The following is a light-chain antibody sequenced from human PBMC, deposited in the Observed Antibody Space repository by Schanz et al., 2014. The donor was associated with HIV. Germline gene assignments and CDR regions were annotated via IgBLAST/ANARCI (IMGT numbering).Light chain of an antibody. CDR2: QAS. CDR1: QTIGRL. Sequence: IQMTQSPSTVSTSVGDRVTITCRASQTIGRLLAWYQQKPGRAPKLLIYQASILETGVPSRFSGSGSGTSFTLTITSLQPDDFATYYCQKCVTYPYTFGQGTKLDIK. CDR3: QKCVTYPYT. V-gene: IGKV1-5*03. J-gene: IGKJ2*01.